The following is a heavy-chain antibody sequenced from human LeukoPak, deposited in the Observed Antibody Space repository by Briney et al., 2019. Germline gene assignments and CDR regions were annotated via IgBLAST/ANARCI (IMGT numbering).Heavy chain of an antibody. CDR3: AGGEDSRLYYGMDV. CDR1: GGSVSSGTYY. V-gene: IGHV4-61*01. CDR2: MYYSGST. J-gene: IGHJ6*02. D-gene: IGHD2-15*01. Sequence: SETLSLTCTVSGGSVSSGTYYWSWIRQPPGRGLEWIGLMYYSGSTNYNPSLKSRVTISVDMPKNQFSLKLSSVTAADTAVYYCAGGEDSRLYYGMDVWGQGTTVTVSS.